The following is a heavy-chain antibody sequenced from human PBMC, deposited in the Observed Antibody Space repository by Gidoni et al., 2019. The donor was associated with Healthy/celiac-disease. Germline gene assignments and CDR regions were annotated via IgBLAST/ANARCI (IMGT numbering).Heavy chain of an antibody. CDR1: GFTFSHAW. CDR3: TTDTGTEFRPLGY. D-gene: IGHD2-21*01. J-gene: IGHJ4*02. CDR2: IKSKTDGGKT. V-gene: IGHV3-15*01. Sequence: EVQLVESGGGLVKPGGSLRLSCAASGFTFSHAWMSWVRQAPGKGLEWVGLIKSKTDGGKTDYAGPVKGRFNISRDDSKNTLYLQMNSLKTEDTAVYYCTTDTGTEFRPLGYWGQGTLVTVSS.